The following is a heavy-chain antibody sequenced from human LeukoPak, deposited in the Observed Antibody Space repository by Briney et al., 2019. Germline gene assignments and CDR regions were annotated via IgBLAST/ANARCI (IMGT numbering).Heavy chain of an antibody. J-gene: IGHJ4*02. V-gene: IGHV4-4*07. CDR1: GGSMSSYY. CDR3: ATEPAADYDASGRLDY. CDR2: IYTSGGT. Sequence: SETVSLTCTVSGGSMSSYYWSWIRQPAGKGLEWIGRIYTSGGTNYNPSLKSRVTMSLDTSKNQFSLNLNSLTAADTAVYYCATEPAADYDASGRLDYWGRGILVTVSS. D-gene: IGHD3-22*01.